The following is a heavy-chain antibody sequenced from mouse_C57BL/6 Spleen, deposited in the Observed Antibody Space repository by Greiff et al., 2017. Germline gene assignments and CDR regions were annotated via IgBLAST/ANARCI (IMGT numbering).Heavy chain of an antibody. CDR1: GYTFTSYW. V-gene: IGHV1-55*01. J-gene: IGHJ2*01. D-gene: IGHD2-1*01. CDR2: IYPGSGST. Sequence: QVHVKQPGAELVKPGASVKMSCKASGYTFTSYWITWVKQRPGQGLEWIGDIYPGSGSTNYNEKFKSKATLTVDTSSSTAYMQLSSLTSEDSAVYYCARYHYGNYFDYWGQGTTLTVSS. CDR3: ARYHYGNYFDY.